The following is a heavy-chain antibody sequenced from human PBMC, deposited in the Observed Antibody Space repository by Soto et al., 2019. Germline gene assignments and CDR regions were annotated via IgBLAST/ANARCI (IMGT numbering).Heavy chain of an antibody. CDR1: GGSISSGDYY. J-gene: IGHJ6*02. Sequence: VQLQESGPGLVKPSQTLSLTCTVSGGSISSGDYYWSWIRQPPGKGLEWIGYIYYSGSTNYNPSLKSGVTLSVDTSKNQYSLKLSPVTAADAAVYYCARDLTIFGRYGMDVWGQGTTVTVSS. D-gene: IGHD3-3*01. V-gene: IGHV4-30-4*01. CDR2: IYYSGST. CDR3: ARDLTIFGRYGMDV.